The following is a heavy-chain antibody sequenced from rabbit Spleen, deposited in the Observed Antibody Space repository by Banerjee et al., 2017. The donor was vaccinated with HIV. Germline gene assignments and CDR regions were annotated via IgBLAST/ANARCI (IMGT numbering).Heavy chain of an antibody. CDR3: ARRNGFFGL. CDR1: GFSFSSGY. Sequence: QEQLVESGGGLVQPEGSLTLTCTASGFSFSSGYMCWVRQAPGKGLELIACIYTGTDNTIYASWAKGRFTISKTSSTTVTLQMSSLTVADTATYFCARRNGFFGLWGPGTLVTVS. J-gene: IGHJ6*01. D-gene: IGHD3-1*01. CDR2: IYTGTDNT. V-gene: IGHV1S45*01.